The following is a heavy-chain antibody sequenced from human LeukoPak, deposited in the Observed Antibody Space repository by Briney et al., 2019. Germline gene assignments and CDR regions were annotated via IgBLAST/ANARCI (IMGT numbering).Heavy chain of an antibody. V-gene: IGHV3-7*03. J-gene: IGHJ6*02. D-gene: IGHD2-21*01. CDR3: AKDWHIVVKYYYGMDV. Sequence: PGGSLRLSCTTSGFIFSNYWMNWVRQAPGKGPEWVANIKQDEREKYYVDSVKGRFTVSRDNARNSLFLQMNSLRAEDTAVYYCAKDWHIVVKYYYGMDVWGQGTTVTVSS. CDR2: IKQDEREK. CDR1: GFIFSNYW.